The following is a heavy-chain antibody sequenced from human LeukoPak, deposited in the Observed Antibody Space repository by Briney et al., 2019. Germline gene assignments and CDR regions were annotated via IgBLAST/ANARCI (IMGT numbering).Heavy chain of an antibody. J-gene: IGHJ4*02. V-gene: IGHV3-30-3*01. CDR2: ISSDGTNK. CDR1: RFFFSSHA. CDR3: ARCRENDFWSGSPVDY. D-gene: IGHD3-3*01. Sequence: PGGSLRLSCAASRFFFSSHAMHWVRQAPGKGLEWLAVISSDGTNKYYADSVKGRFTISRDNSKNTLYLQMNSLRVEDTAVYYCARCRENDFWSGSPVDYWGQGTLVTVSS.